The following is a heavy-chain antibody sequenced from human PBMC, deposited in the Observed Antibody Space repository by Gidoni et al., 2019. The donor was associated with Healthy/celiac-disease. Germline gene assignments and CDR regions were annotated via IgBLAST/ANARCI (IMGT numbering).Heavy chain of an antibody. V-gene: IGHV3-30-3*01. CDR1: GFTFSSYA. J-gene: IGHJ4*02. CDR2: ISYDGSNK. CDR3: ARDGNYGGNLYFDY. D-gene: IGHD4-17*01. Sequence: QVQLVESGGGVVQPGRSMRLSCAASGFTFSSYAMQWVRQAPGKGLEWVAVISYDGSNKYSADSVKGRFTISRDNSKNTLYLQMNSLRAEDTAVYYCARDGNYGGNLYFDYWGQGTLVTVSS.